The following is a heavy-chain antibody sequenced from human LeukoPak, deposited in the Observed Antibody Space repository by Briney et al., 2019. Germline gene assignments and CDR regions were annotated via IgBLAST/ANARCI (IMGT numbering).Heavy chain of an antibody. Sequence: PGGSLRLSCAASGFSFSSHWMSWVRQAPGRGLEWVANIKEDGSEKYYVESVKGRFTISRDNAKNSLYLQMNSLRAEDTAVYYCAREGSSSSYFDYWGQGPLVTVSS. CDR3: AREGSSSSYFDY. J-gene: IGHJ4*02. D-gene: IGHD6-6*01. V-gene: IGHV3-7*01. CDR2: IKEDGSEK. CDR1: GFSFSSHW.